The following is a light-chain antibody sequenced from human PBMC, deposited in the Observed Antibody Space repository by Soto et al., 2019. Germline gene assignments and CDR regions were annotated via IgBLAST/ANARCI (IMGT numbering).Light chain of an antibody. Sequence: EIVMTQSPATLSVSPGERATLSCRASPSVGSNLAWYQQKPGQAPRLLIYGAPTRANGIPARFSGTGSGTELTLTISSLKYEDFALYYCQQYTKWPRFGPGTKVDIK. CDR2: GAP. V-gene: IGKV3-15*01. J-gene: IGKJ3*01. CDR1: PSVGSN. CDR3: QQYTKWPR.